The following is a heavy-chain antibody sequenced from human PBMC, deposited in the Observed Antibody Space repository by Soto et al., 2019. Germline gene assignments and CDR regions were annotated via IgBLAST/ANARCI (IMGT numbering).Heavy chain of an antibody. V-gene: IGHV3-66*01. D-gene: IGHD3-3*02. CDR3: ARGQLLAVR. Sequence: EVQLVESGGGLVQPGGSLRLSCAASGFTVSSNYMSWVRQAPGKGLEWVSVIYTGDGTYYADSVKGRFTISRDNSKNTLYLQMNSLRAEDTAVYYSARGQLLAVRWGQGTLVTVSS. CDR1: GFTVSSNY. CDR2: IYTGDGT. J-gene: IGHJ4*02.